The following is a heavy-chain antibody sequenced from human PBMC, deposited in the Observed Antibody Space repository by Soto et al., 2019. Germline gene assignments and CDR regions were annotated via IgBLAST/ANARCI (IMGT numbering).Heavy chain of an antibody. CDR3: ARDVSAAGQNDAFDI. J-gene: IGHJ3*02. Sequence: VGSLRLSCAASGFTFSSYEMNWVRQAPGKGLEWVSYISSSGSTIYYADSVKGRFTISRDNAKNSLYLQMNSLRAEDTAVYYCARDVSAAGQNDAFDIWGQGTMVTVSS. V-gene: IGHV3-48*03. D-gene: IGHD6-13*01. CDR1: GFTFSSYE. CDR2: ISSSGSTI.